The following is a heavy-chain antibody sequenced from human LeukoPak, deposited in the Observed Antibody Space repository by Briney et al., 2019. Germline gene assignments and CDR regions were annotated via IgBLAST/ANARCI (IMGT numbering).Heavy chain of an antibody. CDR3: ARQGRVEYQLLKYFDY. Sequence: GGSLRLSCAASGFTFSSYAMSWVRQAPGKGLEWVSAISGSGGSTYYADSVKGRFTISRDSSKNTLYLQMNSLRAEDTAVYYCARQGRVEYQLLKYFDYWGQGTLVTVSS. CDR1: GFTFSSYA. CDR2: ISGSGGST. D-gene: IGHD2-2*01. V-gene: IGHV3-23*01. J-gene: IGHJ4*02.